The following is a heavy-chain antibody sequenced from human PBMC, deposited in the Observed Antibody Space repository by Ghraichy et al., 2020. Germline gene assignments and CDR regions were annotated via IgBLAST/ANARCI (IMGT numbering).Heavy chain of an antibody. CDR1: GFTFSSYG. D-gene: IGHD5-18*01. Sequence: GESLNLSCAASGFTFSSYGMHWVRQAPGKGLEWVAVISYDGSNKYYADSVKGRFTISRDNSKNTLYLQMNSLRAEDTAVYYCAKNGDTAIVHPAPLDYWGQGTLVTVSS. CDR2: ISYDGSNK. V-gene: IGHV3-30*18. CDR3: AKNGDTAIVHPAPLDY. J-gene: IGHJ4*02.